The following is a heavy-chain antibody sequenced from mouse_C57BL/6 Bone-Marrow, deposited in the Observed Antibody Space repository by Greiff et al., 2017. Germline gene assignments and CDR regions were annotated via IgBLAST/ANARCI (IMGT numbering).Heavy chain of an antibody. CDR3: ARSYYGSSYGYYAMDY. D-gene: IGHD1-1*01. Sequence: DVKLQESGGDLVKPGGSLKLSCAASGFTFSSYGMSWVRQTPDKRLEWVATISSGGSYTYYPDSVKGRFTISRDNAKNTLYLQMSSLKSEDTAMYYCARSYYGSSYGYYAMDYWGQGTSVTVSS. V-gene: IGHV5-6*02. CDR2: ISSGGSYT. J-gene: IGHJ4*01. CDR1: GFTFSSYG.